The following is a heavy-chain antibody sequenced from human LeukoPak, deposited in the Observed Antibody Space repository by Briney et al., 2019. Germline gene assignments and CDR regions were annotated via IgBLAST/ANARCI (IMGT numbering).Heavy chain of an antibody. V-gene: IGHV3-15*01. Sequence: GGSLRLSCAASGFTFSNAWMSWVRQAPGKGLEWVGRIKSKTDGETTDYAAPVKGRFTISRDDSKNTLYLQMNSLKTEDTAVYYCTTGITMIVVVPTGDYWGQGTLVTVSS. CDR1: GFTFSNAW. J-gene: IGHJ4*02. CDR3: TTGITMIVVVPTGDY. CDR2: IKSKTDGETT. D-gene: IGHD3-22*01.